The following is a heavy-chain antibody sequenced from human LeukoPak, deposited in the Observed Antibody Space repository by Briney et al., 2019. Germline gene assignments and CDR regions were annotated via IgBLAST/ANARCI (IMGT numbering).Heavy chain of an antibody. CDR3: AKGLQYSSSYPYFDY. V-gene: IGHV3-9*01. CDR2: ITWNSGSV. CDR1: GFTFDDYA. J-gene: IGHJ4*02. D-gene: IGHD6-6*01. Sequence: GGSLRLSCAASGFTFDDYAMHWVRQAPGKGLEWVSGITWNSGSVGYADSVKGRFTISRDNAKNSLYPQMNSLRAEDTALYYCAKGLQYSSSYPYFDYWGQGTLVTVSS.